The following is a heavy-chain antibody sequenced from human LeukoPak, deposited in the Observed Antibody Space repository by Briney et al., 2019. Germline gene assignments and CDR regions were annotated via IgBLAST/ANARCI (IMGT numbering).Heavy chain of an antibody. V-gene: IGHV3-23*01. CDR1: GFTFSSYG. CDR2: ISGSGGST. J-gene: IGHJ1*01. Sequence: PGGSLRLSCAASGFTFSSYGMSWVRQAPGKGLEWVSAISGSGGSTYYADSVKGRFTISRDNSKNTLYLQMNSLRAEDTAVYYCAKDTRLLSDPEHWGQGTLVTVSS. D-gene: IGHD1-26*01. CDR3: AKDTRLLSDPEH.